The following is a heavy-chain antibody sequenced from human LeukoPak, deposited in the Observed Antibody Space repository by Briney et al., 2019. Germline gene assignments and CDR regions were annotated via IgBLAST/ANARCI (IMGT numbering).Heavy chain of an antibody. J-gene: IGHJ4*02. CDR1: GFTFSSYA. Sequence: GGSLRLPCAASGFTFSSYAMSWVRQAPGKGLEWVSTISGSTGDTFYADSVKGRFTISRDNSKNTLYLQMNSLRAEDTAVYYCARGGYSSGWAFDYWGQGTLVTVSS. CDR2: ISGSTGDT. D-gene: IGHD6-19*01. CDR3: ARGGYSSGWAFDY. V-gene: IGHV3-23*01.